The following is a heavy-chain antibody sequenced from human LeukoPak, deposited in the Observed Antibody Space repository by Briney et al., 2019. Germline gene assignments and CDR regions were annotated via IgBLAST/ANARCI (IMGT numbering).Heavy chain of an antibody. CDR2: INQNAGT. CDR1: GGSIRGYY. D-gene: IGHD6-6*01. Sequence: SESLSLTCAVSGGSIRGYYWSWVRQSPGKGLEWIGDINQNAGTDYNPSLKSRVTMSIDSSKNQISLNVTAATAADTAIYYCARGRTRLSWLDPWGQGTLVTVSS. J-gene: IGHJ5*02. V-gene: IGHV4-34*01. CDR3: ARGRTRLSWLDP.